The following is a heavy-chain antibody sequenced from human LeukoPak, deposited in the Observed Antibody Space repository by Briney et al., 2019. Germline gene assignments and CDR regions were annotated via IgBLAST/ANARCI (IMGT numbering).Heavy chain of an antibody. CDR3: ARVRYSSGWYAAGY. J-gene: IGHJ4*02. Sequence: SETLSLTCAVSGYSISSGYYWGWIRQPPGKGLEWIGSIYHSGSTYYNPSLKSRVTISVDTSKNQFSLKLSSVTAADTAVYYCARVRYSSGWYAAGYWGQGTLVTVSS. V-gene: IGHV4-38-2*01. CDR1: GYSISSGYY. CDR2: IYHSGST. D-gene: IGHD6-19*01.